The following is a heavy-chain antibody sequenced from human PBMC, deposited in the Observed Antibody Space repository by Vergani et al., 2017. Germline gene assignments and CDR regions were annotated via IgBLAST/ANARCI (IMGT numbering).Heavy chain of an antibody. J-gene: IGHJ4*02. Sequence: EVQLVESGGGLVKPGGSLRLSCAASGFTFNTYSMNWVRQAPGKGLEWVSSFSGTSTYIHYADSLKGRFTISRDNAKNSLYLQMNSLRAEDTAVYYCARDLYGDYGNDYWGQGTLVTVSS. CDR1: GFTFNTYS. D-gene: IGHD4-17*01. V-gene: IGHV3-21*01. CDR2: FSGTSTYI. CDR3: ARDLYGDYGNDY.